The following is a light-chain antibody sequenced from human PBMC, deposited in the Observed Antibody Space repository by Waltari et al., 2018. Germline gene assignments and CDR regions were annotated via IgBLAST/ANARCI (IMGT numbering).Light chain of an antibody. V-gene: IGLV1-44*01. Sequence: QSVLTQPPSASGTPGQRVTISCSGSSSNIGGNTVNWYQHLPGTAPKLLIYSNNRLPSGVPDRFSGSKSVTSASLAISGLQSEDEADYYCAAWDDSLGGPYVVFGGGTKLTVL. CDR3: AAWDDSLGGPYVV. J-gene: IGLJ2*01. CDR1: SSNIGGNT. CDR2: SNN.